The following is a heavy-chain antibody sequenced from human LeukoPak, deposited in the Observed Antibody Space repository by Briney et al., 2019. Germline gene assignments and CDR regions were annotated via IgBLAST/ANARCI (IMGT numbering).Heavy chain of an antibody. Sequence: ASVKVSCKASGGTFSSYAISWVRQAPGQGLEWMGRIIPIFGTANYAQKFQGRVTITTDESTSTAYMELSSLRSEDTAVYYCARGTAVAGHFDYWGRGTLVTVSS. CDR2: IIPIFGTA. J-gene: IGHJ4*02. CDR3: ARGTAVAGHFDY. V-gene: IGHV1-69*05. CDR1: GGTFSSYA. D-gene: IGHD6-19*01.